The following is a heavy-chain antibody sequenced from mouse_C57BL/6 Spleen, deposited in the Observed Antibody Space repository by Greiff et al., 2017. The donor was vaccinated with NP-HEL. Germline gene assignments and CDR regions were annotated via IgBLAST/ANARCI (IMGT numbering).Heavy chain of an antibody. J-gene: IGHJ2*01. V-gene: IGHV1-19*01. D-gene: IGHD2-5*01. CDR2: INPYNGGT. CDR3: ARSGSYYSNYPYYFDY. CDR1: GYTFTDYY. Sequence: EVQLQQSGPVLVKPGASVKMSCKASGYTFTDYYMNWVKQSHGKSLEWIGVINPYNGGTSYNQKFKGKATLTVDKSSSTAYMELNSLTSEDSAVYYCARSGSYYSNYPYYFDYWGQGTTLTVSS.